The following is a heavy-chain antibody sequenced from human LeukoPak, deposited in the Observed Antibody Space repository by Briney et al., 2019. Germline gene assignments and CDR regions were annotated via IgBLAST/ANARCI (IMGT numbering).Heavy chain of an antibody. CDR3: AGDLPRGAYYDSSGPFDY. D-gene: IGHD3-22*01. V-gene: IGHV1-69*04. CDR1: GGTFSSYA. CDR2: IIPIFGIA. Sequence: SVKVSCKASGGTFSSYAISWVRQAPGQGLEWMGRIIPIFGIANYAQKFQGRVTITADKSTSTAYMELSSLRSEDTAVYYCAGDLPRGAYYDSSGPFDYWGQGTLVTVSS. J-gene: IGHJ4*02.